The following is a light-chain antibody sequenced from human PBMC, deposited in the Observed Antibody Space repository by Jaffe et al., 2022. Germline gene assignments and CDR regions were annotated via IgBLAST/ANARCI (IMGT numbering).Light chain of an antibody. V-gene: IGLV1-51*02. CDR2: EHS. CDR3: GTWDSSLSAGV. CDR1: SSNIGSNY. J-gene: IGLJ3*02. Sequence: QSVLTQPPSVSAAPGQKVTISCSGSSSNIGSNYVSWYQQRPGTAPKLLIYEHSERPSGIPDRFSGSKSGTSATLGITGLQTGDEADYYCGTWDSSLSAGVFGGGTKLTVL.